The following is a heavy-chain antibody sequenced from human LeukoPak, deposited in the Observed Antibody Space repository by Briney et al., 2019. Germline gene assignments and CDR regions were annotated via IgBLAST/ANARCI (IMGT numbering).Heavy chain of an antibody. CDR1: GGSISSYY. D-gene: IGHD5-24*01. CDR2: IYYSGST. CDR3: ARGEMATNPDLYYFDY. V-gene: IGHV4-59*01. Sequence: PSETLSFTCTVSGGSISSYYWSWIRQPPGKRLEWIGYIYYSGSTNYNPSLKSRVTISVDTSKNQFSLKLSSVTAADTAVYYCARGEMATNPDLYYFDYWGQGTLVTVSS. J-gene: IGHJ4*02.